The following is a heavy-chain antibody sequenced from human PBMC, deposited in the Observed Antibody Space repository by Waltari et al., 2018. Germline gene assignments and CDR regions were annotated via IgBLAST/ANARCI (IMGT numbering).Heavy chain of an antibody. J-gene: IGHJ4*02. D-gene: IGHD6-19*01. Sequence: QVQLQESGPGLVKPSGTLSLTCAVSGGSISSSNWWSWVRQPPGKGLEWIGEIYHSGRTNYNPSLKSRVTIAVDKSKNQFSLKLSSVTAADTAVYYCARRLRMAGTWYYFDYWGQGTLVTVSS. V-gene: IGHV4-4*02. CDR2: IYHSGRT. CDR1: GGSISSSNW. CDR3: ARRLRMAGTWYYFDY.